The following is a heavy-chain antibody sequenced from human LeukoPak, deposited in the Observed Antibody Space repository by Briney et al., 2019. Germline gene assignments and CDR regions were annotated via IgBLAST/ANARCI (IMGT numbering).Heavy chain of an antibody. CDR3: ARAIVVVPAAIDYYYYMDV. CDR1: GGTFSSYA. D-gene: IGHD2-2*01. J-gene: IGHJ6*03. CDR2: IIPIFGTA. V-gene: IGHV1-69*05. Sequence: GASVKVSCKASGGTFSSYAISWVRQAPGQGLEWMGGIIPIFGTANYAQKFQGRVTITTDESTSTAYMELSSLRSEDTAVYYCARAIVVVPAAIDYYYYMDVWGKGTTVTVSS.